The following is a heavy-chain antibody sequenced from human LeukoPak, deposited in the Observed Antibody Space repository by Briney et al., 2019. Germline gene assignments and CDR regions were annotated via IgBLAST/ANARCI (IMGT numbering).Heavy chain of an antibody. D-gene: IGHD4-17*01. V-gene: IGHV4-59*12. CDR1: GGSISSYY. Sequence: SETLSLTCTVSGGSISSYYWSWIRQPPGKGLEWIGYIYYSGSTNYNPSLKSRVTISVDTSKNQFSLKLSSVTAADTAVYYCARRSDYGDYYYFDYWGQGTLVTVSS. J-gene: IGHJ4*02. CDR2: IYYSGST. CDR3: ARRSDYGDYYYFDY.